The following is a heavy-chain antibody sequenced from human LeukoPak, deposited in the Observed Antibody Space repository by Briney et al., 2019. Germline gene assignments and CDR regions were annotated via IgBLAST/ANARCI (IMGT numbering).Heavy chain of an antibody. V-gene: IGHV1-46*01. CDR3: ARDRRPIGQPDAFDI. J-gene: IGHJ3*02. Sequence: ASVKVSCKASGYTFTSYYMHWVRQAPGQGLEWMGIINPSGGSTSYAQKFQGRVTMTRDTSTSTVYMELSSLRSEDTAVYYCARDRRPIGQPDAFDIGGQGTMSPSLQ. CDR2: INPSGGST. CDR1: GYTFTSYY. D-gene: IGHD3-10*01.